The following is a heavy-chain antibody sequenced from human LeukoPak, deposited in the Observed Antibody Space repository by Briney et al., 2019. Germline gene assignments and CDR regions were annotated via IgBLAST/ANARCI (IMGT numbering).Heavy chain of an antibody. CDR3: AKVGGVPAAIRDKYYYYYYMDV. J-gene: IGHJ6*03. D-gene: IGHD2-2*02. CDR2: INPSGGST. Sequence: ASVKVSCKASGNTFTSYHMHWVRQAPGQGLEWMGVINPSGGSTNYAQRFQGRVTITADKSTSTAYMELSSLRSEDTAVYYCAKVGGVPAAIRDKYYYYYYMDVWGKGTTVTVSS. V-gene: IGHV1-46*01. CDR1: GNTFTSYH.